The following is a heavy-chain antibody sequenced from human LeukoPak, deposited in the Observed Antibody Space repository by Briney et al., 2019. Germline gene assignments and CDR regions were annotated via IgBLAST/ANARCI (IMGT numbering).Heavy chain of an antibody. D-gene: IGHD6-13*01. CDR2: IYYSGST. CDR1: GGSISSYY. CDR3: ARGGSSSWYRVYYFDY. V-gene: IGHV4-59*01. Sequence: SETLSLTCTVSGGSISSYYWSWIRQPPGKGLEWIGYIYYSGSTNYDPSLKSRVTISVDTSKNQFSLKLSPVTAADTAVYYCARGGSSSWYRVYYFDYWGQGTLVTVSS. J-gene: IGHJ4*02.